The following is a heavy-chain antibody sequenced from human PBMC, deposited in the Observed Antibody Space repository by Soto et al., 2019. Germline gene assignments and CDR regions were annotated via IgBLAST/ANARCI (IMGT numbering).Heavy chain of an antibody. V-gene: IGHV3-33*01. Sequence: QVQLVESGGGVVQPGRSLRLSCAASGFTFSSYGMHWVRQAPGKGLEWVAVIWYDGSNKYYADSVKGRFTISRDNSKNATYLQMNCLKAEGTAAYYCAIYRRSIVVVVAATQGYDAIDIWGQGTMVTVSS. J-gene: IGHJ3*02. CDR2: IWYDGSNK. CDR3: AIYRRSIVVVVAATQGYDAIDI. CDR1: GFTFSSYG. D-gene: IGHD2-15*01.